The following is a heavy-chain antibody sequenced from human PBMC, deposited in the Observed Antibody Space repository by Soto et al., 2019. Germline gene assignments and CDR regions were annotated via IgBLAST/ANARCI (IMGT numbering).Heavy chain of an antibody. CDR3: ARLGAYYQSLDP. CDR2: IYYSGST. CDR1: GGSISSSSYY. V-gene: IGHV4-39*07. J-gene: IGHJ5*02. D-gene: IGHD2-21*01. Sequence: PSETLSLTCTVPGGSISSSSYYWGWIRQPPGKGLEWIGSIYYSGSTYYNPSLKSRVTISVDTSKNQFSLKLSSVTAADTAVYYCARLGAYYQSLDPWGPGTLVTVSS.